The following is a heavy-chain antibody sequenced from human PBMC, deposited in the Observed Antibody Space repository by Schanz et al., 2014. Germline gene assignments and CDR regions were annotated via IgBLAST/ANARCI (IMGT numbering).Heavy chain of an antibody. J-gene: IGHJ6*02. CDR3: VREGSSSPDCCYYNGMDV. D-gene: IGHD6-6*01. V-gene: IGHV3-21*01. Sequence: EVQLVESGGGLVQPGGSLIISCSASGFTFSDYALHWVRQAPGKGLEWVSSISSTSTYINYADSVKGRFTISRDNAKNSLQLQMNSLRAEDTAVYYCVREGSSSPDCCYYNGMDVWGQGTTVTVSS. CDR2: ISSTSTYI. CDR1: GFTFSDYA.